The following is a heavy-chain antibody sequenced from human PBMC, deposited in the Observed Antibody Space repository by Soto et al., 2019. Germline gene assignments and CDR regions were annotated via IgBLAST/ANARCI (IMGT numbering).Heavy chain of an antibody. CDR2: INPSGGST. CDR3: ARGFPDVHYYYGMDV. Sequence: ASVKVSCKASGYTFTSYYMHCVRQAPGQGLEWMGIINPSGGSTSYAQKFQGRVTMTRDTSTSTVYMELSSLRSEDTAVYYCARGFPDVHYYYGMDVWGQGTTVTVSS. V-gene: IGHV1-46*01. CDR1: GYTFTSYY. J-gene: IGHJ6*02.